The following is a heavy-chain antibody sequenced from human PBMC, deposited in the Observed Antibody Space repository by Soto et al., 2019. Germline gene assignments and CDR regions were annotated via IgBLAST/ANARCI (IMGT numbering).Heavy chain of an antibody. CDR3: ARKSGYSYGYNYFDY. CDR2: IYYSGST. Sequence: KTSETLSLTCTVSGGSISSGGYYWSWIRQHPGKGLEWIGYIYYSGSTYYNPSLKSRVTISVDTSKNQFSLKLSSVTAADTAVYYCARKSGYSYGYNYFDYWGQGTLVTVSS. J-gene: IGHJ4*02. D-gene: IGHD5-18*01. CDR1: GGSISSGGYY. V-gene: IGHV4-31*03.